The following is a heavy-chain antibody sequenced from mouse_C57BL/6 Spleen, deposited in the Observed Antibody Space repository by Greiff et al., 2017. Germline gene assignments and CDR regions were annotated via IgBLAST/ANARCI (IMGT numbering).Heavy chain of an antibody. V-gene: IGHV1-81*01. J-gene: IGHJ1*03. CDR3: ARSYYGSSLYWYFDV. Sequence: VQLQQSGAELARPGASVKLSCKASGYTFTSYGISWVKQRTGQGLEWIGEIYPRSGNTYYNEKFKGKATLTADKSSSTAYMELRSLTSEDSAVYFCARSYYGSSLYWYFDVWGTGTTVTVSS. CDR2: IYPRSGNT. D-gene: IGHD1-1*01. CDR1: GYTFTSYG.